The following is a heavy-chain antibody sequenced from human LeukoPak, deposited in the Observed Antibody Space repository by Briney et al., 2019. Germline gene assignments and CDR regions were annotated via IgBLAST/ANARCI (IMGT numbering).Heavy chain of an antibody. D-gene: IGHD3-10*01. CDR2: FSHRGGT. CDR1: GGSLSGYY. J-gene: IGHJ4*02. CDR3: VTEQLGDDNFDY. Sequence: SETLSLTCAVYGGSLSGYYWSWIRQPPGEGLEWIGEFSHRGGTNYNPSLKGRVTISVDTSKNQFSLKLNSVTAADTAVYYCVTEQLGDDNFDYWGQGTLVTVSS. V-gene: IGHV4-34*01.